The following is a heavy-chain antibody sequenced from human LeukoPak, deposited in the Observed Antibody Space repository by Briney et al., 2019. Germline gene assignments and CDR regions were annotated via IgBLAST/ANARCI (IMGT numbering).Heavy chain of an antibody. D-gene: IGHD6-6*01. J-gene: IGHJ5*02. CDR1: GGSFSGYY. V-gene: IGHV4-34*01. Sequence: SETLSLTCAIHGGSFSGYYWTWIRQPPGKGLEWIGEINHRGATNYNPSLWGRVSISLDTSKNQFSLKMDSLMSTDTAVYYCARQQGGSPSRYSSSYYGGWRGEFDPWGQGVLVTVSS. CDR3: ARQQGGSPSRYSSSYYGGWRGEFDP. CDR2: INHRGAT.